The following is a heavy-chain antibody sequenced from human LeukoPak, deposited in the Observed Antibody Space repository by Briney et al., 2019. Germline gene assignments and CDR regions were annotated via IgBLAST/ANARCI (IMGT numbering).Heavy chain of an antibody. D-gene: IGHD4-17*01. CDR1: GFTFSTCG. J-gene: IGHJ4*02. CDR3: ARDRAGGDHRYFDS. V-gene: IGHV3-33*01. CDR2: IWYDGSNE. Sequence: PGGSLRLSCAASGFTFSTCGMHWVRQAPGKGLEWVAVIWYDGSNENYPDSVKGRFTISRDNSKNTLYLQMNSLGVEDTAVYYCARDRAGGDHRYFDSWGQGTPVTVSS.